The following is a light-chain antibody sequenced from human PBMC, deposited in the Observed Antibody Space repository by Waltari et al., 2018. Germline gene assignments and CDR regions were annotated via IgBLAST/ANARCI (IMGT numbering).Light chain of an antibody. Sequence: IQLTQSPSSLSASVGDRVTITCRASQGINNFLAWYQQKPGTAPKLLIYAASSLQGGVPSRFSGSGSGTDFTLTINGLQPEDFAIYYCQQYSNWPPWTFGQGTTVEIK. CDR1: QGINNF. J-gene: IGKJ1*01. CDR3: QQYSNWPPWT. V-gene: IGKV1-9*01. CDR2: AAS.